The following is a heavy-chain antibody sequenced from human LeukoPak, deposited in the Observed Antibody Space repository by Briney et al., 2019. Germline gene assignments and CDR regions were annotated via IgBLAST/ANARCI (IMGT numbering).Heavy chain of an antibody. CDR2: IYYSGST. Sequence: SETLSLTCTVSGGSISSYYWSWIRQPPGKGLEWIGYIYYSGSTNYNPSLKSRVTISVDTSKNQFSLKVNSVTAADTAVYYCARHHPTVTPYYMDVWGKGTTVTISS. V-gene: IGHV4-59*08. J-gene: IGHJ6*03. CDR1: GGSISSYY. D-gene: IGHD4-17*01. CDR3: ARHHPTVTPYYMDV.